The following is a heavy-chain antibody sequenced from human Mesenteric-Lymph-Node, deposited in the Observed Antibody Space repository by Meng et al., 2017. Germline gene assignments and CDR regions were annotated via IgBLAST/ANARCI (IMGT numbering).Heavy chain of an antibody. J-gene: IGHJ4*02. Sequence: QVQLAQAGAEVKKPGSSVKVTWKASGGTFSSYAISWVRQAPGQGLEWMGGIIPIFGTANYAQKFQGRVTITADKSTSTAYMELSSLRSEDTAVYYCARHDSSGYFDYWGQGTLVTVSS. CDR2: IIPIFGTA. D-gene: IGHD3-22*01. CDR3: ARHDSSGYFDY. V-gene: IGHV1-69*06. CDR1: GGTFSSYA.